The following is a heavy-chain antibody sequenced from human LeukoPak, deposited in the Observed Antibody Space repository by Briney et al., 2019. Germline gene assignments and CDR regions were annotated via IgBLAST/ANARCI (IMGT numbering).Heavy chain of an antibody. V-gene: IGHV3-7*01. Sequence: PGGSLRLSCVASGFTFSSYWMSWVRQAPGKGLVWVANIQQGGSEKYYVESVKGRFTISRDSAKNSLYLQMNSLRAEDTAMYYCARGYCSGGSCYMPIDSWGQGTLVTVSS. J-gene: IGHJ4*02. CDR3: ARGYCSGGSCYMPIDS. CDR1: GFTFSSYW. CDR2: IQQGGSEK. D-gene: IGHD2-15*01.